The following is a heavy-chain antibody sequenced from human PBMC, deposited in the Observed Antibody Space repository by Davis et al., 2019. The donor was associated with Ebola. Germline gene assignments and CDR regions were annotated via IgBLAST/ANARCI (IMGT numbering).Heavy chain of an antibody. V-gene: IGHV3-49*04. Sequence: PGGSLRLSCTASGFTFGDYAMSWVRQAPGKGLEWVGFIRSKAYGGTTEYAASVKGRFTISRDDSKSIAYLQMNSLKTEDTAVYYCTRGGSGYYRYYFDYWGQGTLVTVSS. CDR2: IRSKAYGGTT. D-gene: IGHD3-22*01. J-gene: IGHJ4*02. CDR3: TRGGSGYYRYYFDY. CDR1: GFTFGDYA.